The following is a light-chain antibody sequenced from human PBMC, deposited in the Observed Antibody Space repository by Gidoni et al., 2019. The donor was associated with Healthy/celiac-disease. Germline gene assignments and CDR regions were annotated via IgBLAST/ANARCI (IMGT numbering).Light chain of an antibody. CDR1: SLRSYY. CDR3: NSRDSSGNHLGV. Sequence: SSELTPDPAVSVALGQTVRITCQGDSLRSYYASWYQQKPGQAPVLVIYGKNNRPSGIPDRFSGSSSGNTASLTITGAQAEDEADYYCNSRDSSGNHLGVFGTGTKVTVL. J-gene: IGLJ1*01. V-gene: IGLV3-19*01. CDR2: GKN.